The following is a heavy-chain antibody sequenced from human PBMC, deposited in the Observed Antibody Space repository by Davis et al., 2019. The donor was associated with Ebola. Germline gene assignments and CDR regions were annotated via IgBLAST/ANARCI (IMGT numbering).Heavy chain of an antibody. V-gene: IGHV4-59*01. CDR3: ARAYSSSWYGENWFDP. D-gene: IGHD6-13*01. CDR1: GGSISSYY. J-gene: IGHJ5*02. Sequence: SETLSLTCTVSGGSISSYYWSWIRQPPGKGLEWIGYIYYSGSTNYNPSLKSRVTISVDTSKNQFSLKLSSVTAADTAVYYCARAYSSSWYGENWFDPWGQGTLVTVSS. CDR2: IYYSGST.